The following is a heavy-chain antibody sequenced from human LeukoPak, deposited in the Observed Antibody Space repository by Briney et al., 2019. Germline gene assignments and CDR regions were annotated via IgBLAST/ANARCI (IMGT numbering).Heavy chain of an antibody. CDR2: ITHSGST. Sequence: SGTLSLTCAVYGGSFSGYYWSWIRQPPGKGLEWIGEITHSGSTNYNPSLKSRVTMSVDTSKNQFSLKLSSVTAADTAVYYCARSPYMDVWGKGTTVTVSS. V-gene: IGHV4-34*01. CDR1: GGSFSGYY. J-gene: IGHJ6*03. CDR3: ARSPYMDV.